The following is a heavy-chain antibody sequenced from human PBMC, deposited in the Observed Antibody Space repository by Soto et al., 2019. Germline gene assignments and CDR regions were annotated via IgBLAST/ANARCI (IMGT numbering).Heavy chain of an antibody. V-gene: IGHV4-4*02. Sequence: SETLSLTCAVSSGSISSSNWWSWVRQPPGKGLEWIGEIYHSGSTNYNPSLKSRVTISVDTSKNQFSLKLSSVTAADTAVYYCARLYNWNYLVDPWGQGTLVTVSS. J-gene: IGHJ5*02. CDR1: SGSISSSNW. D-gene: IGHD1-7*01. CDR3: ARLYNWNYLVDP. CDR2: IYHSGST.